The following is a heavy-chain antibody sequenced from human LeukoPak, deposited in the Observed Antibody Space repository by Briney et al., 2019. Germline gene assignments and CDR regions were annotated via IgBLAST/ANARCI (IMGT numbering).Heavy chain of an antibody. J-gene: IGHJ4*02. CDR1: GGSISSYY. CDR2: VYYSGST. Sequence: SETLSLTCTVSGGSISSYYWSWIRQPPGKGLEWIGYVYYSGSTNYNPSLKSRVTISVDTSKNQFSLKLSSVTAADTAVYYCARGRDSSIAAQALPLDYWGQGTLVTVSS. D-gene: IGHD6-6*01. V-gene: IGHV4-59*12. CDR3: ARGRDSSIAAQALPLDY.